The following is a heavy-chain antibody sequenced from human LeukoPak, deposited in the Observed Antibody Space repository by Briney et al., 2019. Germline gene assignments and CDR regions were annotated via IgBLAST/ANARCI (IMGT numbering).Heavy chain of an antibody. D-gene: IGHD4/OR15-4a*01. CDR1: GFTFSTSW. CDR3: ARRAGAYSHPYDY. Sequence: GGSLRLSCAASGFTFSTSWMYWVRQAPGKGLVWVSRIKSDGSSTSYADSVKGRFTISRDNAKNSLYLQMNSLRAEDTAVYYCARRAGAYSHPYDYWGQGTLVTVSS. J-gene: IGHJ4*02. CDR2: IKSDGSST. V-gene: IGHV3-74*01.